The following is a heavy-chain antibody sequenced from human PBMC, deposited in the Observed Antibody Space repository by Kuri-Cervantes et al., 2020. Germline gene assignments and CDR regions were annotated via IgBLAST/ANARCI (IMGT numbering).Heavy chain of an antibody. CDR3: ARSLSGSSYYYYGMDV. CDR2: IFSNDEK. D-gene: IGHD1-26*01. V-gene: IGHV2-26*01. CDR1: GFSLSNARMG. Sequence: SGPTLVKPTETLTLTCTVSGFSLSNARMGVSWIRQPPGKALEWLAHIFSNDEKSYSTSLKSRLTISKDTSKSQVVLTMTNMDPVDTATYYCARSLSGSSYYYYGMDVWGQGTTVTVSS. J-gene: IGHJ6*02.